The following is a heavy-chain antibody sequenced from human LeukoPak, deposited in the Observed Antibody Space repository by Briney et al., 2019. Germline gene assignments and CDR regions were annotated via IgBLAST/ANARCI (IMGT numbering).Heavy chain of an antibody. CDR3: ARDLSGSLYFDY. CDR2: LYPSRSS. D-gene: IGHD3-10*01. CDR1: GAPISPYY. Sequence: SETLSLTCTVSGAPISPYYWNWIRQPAGKGLEWIGRLYPSRSSDYNPSLKSRVSISVGTSNNQFSLRVTSVTAADTAIYYCARDLSGSLYFDYWGQGILVTVSA. J-gene: IGHJ4*02. V-gene: IGHV4-4*07.